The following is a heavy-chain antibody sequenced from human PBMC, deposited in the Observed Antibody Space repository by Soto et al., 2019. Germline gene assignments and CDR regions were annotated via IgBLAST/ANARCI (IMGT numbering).Heavy chain of an antibody. D-gene: IGHD3-10*01. CDR1: GLSCDDFY. CDR3: ARGQVVWYGDLNTYHRDMDV. J-gene: IGHJ6*02. V-gene: IGHV4-34*01. CDR2: ISHDGGT. Sequence: PSENVALTSAFFGLSCDDFYWRWVRQSPGKGLEWVGEISHDGGTNYSPYLASRGSISVDTSKNQFSLHLRSVTAADTGLYYCARGQVVWYGDLNTYHRDMDVWGQGTTVTVSS.